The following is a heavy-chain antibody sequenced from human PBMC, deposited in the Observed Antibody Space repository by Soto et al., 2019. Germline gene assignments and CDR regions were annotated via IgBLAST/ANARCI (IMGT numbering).Heavy chain of an antibody. V-gene: IGHV1-2*02. CDR3: GRGRSGQLVVFY. J-gene: IGHJ4*02. CDR1: GYTFTGHY. CDR2: IGPASGDT. Sequence: QVQLVQSGAEVEKPGASVKVSCKASGYTFTGHYIHWVRQAPGQGPEWMGEIGPASGDTRYAQKFQGRVTMTRDTSITTVYMELNNLSPDDTAVYYCGRGRSGQLVVFYWGQGTPVTVSS. D-gene: IGHD3-10*01.